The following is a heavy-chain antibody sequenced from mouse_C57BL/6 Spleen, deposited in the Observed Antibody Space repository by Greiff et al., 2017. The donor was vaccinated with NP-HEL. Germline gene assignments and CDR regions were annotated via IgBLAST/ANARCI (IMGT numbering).Heavy chain of an antibody. Sequence: VQLQQSGAELARPGASVKMSCKASGYTFTSYTMHWVKQRPGQGLEWIGYINPSSGYTKYNQKFKDKATLTADKSSSTAYMQLSSLTSNDSSYYYCASPHYYGSSYGFDYWGQGTTLTVSS. V-gene: IGHV1-4*01. CDR2: INPSSGYT. CDR3: ASPHYYGSSYGFDY. D-gene: IGHD1-1*01. J-gene: IGHJ2*01. CDR1: GYTFTSYT.